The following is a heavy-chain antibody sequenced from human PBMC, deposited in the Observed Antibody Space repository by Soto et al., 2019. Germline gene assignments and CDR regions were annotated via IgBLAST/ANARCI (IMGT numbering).Heavy chain of an antibody. V-gene: IGHV1-69*13. D-gene: IGHD2-8*01. CDR1: RGSISSYA. J-gene: IGHJ4*02. CDR3: ARGKDMLYAPHFDY. CDR2: IIPIFGTA. Sequence: SVELSSKASRGSISSYAISWVQQSPRQRLEWMGGIIPIFGTANYAQKFQGRVTITADESTSTAYTGLSRLTSEDTAVYDFARGKDMLYAPHFDYRGQRFLVTVSS.